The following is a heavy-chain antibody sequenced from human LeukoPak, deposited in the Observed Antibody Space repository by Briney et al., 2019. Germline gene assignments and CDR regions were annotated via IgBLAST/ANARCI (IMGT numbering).Heavy chain of an antibody. Sequence: SETLSLTCAVYGGSFSGYYWSWIRQPPGKGLEWIGEINHSGSTNYNPSLKSRVTISVDTSKNQFSLKLSSVTAADTAVYYCARGEGSGSYMSYFDYWGQGGLVTVSS. CDR3: ARGEGSGSYMSYFDY. V-gene: IGHV4-34*01. J-gene: IGHJ4*02. CDR2: INHSGST. D-gene: IGHD3-10*01. CDR1: GGSFSGYY.